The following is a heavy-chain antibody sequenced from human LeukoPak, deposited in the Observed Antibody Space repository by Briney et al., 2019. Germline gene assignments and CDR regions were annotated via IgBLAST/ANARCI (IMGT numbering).Heavy chain of an antibody. V-gene: IGHV3-7*01. Sequence: GGSLRLSCTASGIMFSGYWMRWVRQAPGKGLEWVANIKQHGTERYYVDSVKGRFTISRDDAKKSVYLQMNSLRAEDTAVYFCASDGGPFDHWGQGILVTVAS. CDR1: GIMFSGYW. CDR3: ASDGGPFDH. D-gene: IGHD3-16*01. CDR2: IKQHGTER. J-gene: IGHJ4*02.